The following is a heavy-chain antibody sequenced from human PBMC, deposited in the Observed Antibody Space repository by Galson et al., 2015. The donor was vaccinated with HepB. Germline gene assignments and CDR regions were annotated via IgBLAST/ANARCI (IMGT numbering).Heavy chain of an antibody. CDR3: ARSVTAIHRGVLVYYFDF. Sequence: SVKVSCKASDYTFSNYALSWVRQAPGQGPECLGWISTYNGHTKYVQNFQDRLTMTTDTPTTTAYMELRSLTPDDTAVYFCARSVTAIHRGVLVYYFDFWGQGTLVTVSS. V-gene: IGHV1-18*01. J-gene: IGHJ4*02. D-gene: IGHD2-21*02. CDR1: DYTFSNYA. CDR2: ISTYNGHT.